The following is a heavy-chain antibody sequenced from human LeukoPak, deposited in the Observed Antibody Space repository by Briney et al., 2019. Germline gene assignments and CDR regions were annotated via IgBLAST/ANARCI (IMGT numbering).Heavy chain of an antibody. CDR3: ARASGGYPKYYFDY. CDR2: INPNNGGT. V-gene: IGHV1-2*06. CDR1: GYTFTGYY. J-gene: IGHJ4*02. D-gene: IGHD2-15*01. Sequence: ASVKVSCKASGYTFTGYYMHWLRQAPGQGLEWMGRINPNNGGTNCAQKFQGRVTMTRDTSISTAYMELSRLRSDDTAVYYCARASGGYPKYYFDYWGQGTLVAVSS.